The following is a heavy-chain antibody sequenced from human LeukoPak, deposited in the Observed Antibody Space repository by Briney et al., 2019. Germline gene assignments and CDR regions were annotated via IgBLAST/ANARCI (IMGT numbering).Heavy chain of an antibody. J-gene: IGHJ3*02. CDR3: ARGGSYLSAFDI. D-gene: IGHD1-26*01. CDR2: ISGSGGST. V-gene: IGHV3-23*01. Sequence: GGSLRLSCVASGFTFSNYGMHWVRQAPGKGLEWVSSISGSGGSTFYADSVKGRFTISRDNSKNTLYLQMNSLRAEDTAVYYCARGGSYLSAFDIWGQGTMVTVSS. CDR1: GFTFSNYG.